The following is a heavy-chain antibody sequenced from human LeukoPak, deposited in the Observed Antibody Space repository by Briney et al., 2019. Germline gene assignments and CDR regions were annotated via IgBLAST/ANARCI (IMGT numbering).Heavy chain of an antibody. D-gene: IGHD6-19*01. V-gene: IGHV3-23*01. CDR2: ISGSGGTT. Sequence: PGGSLRLSCAASGVTFSIYAMSWVRQAPGKGLEWVSAISGSGGTTYFADSVKGRFTISRDNSMNRLFFEMNSLRAEDTAVYFCARPSSSGWYEYWGQGTLVTVSS. J-gene: IGHJ4*02. CDR1: GVTFSIYA. CDR3: ARPSSSGWYEY.